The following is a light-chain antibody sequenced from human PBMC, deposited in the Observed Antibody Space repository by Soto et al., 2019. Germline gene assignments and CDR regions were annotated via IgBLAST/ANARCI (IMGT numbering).Light chain of an antibody. V-gene: IGKV3-15*01. CDR1: QSVGSN. J-gene: IGKJ1*01. CDR3: QQYNNWPPDRT. CDR2: GAS. Sequence: EIVMTQSPATLSVSPGERATLSCRASQSVGSNLAWYQQKPGQAPRLLIYGASTRATGIPARFSGSGSGTALPLTISSLQSEDFAIYFCQQYNNWPPDRTFGQGTKVEIK.